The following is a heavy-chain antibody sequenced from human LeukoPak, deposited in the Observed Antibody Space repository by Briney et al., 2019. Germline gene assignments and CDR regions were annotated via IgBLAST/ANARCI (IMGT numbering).Heavy chain of an antibody. CDR3: AKAGVVSIAARPFDY. V-gene: IGHV3-23*01. J-gene: IGHJ4*02. CDR2: ISGSGGST. D-gene: IGHD6-6*01. CDR1: GFTFSSYA. Sequence: PGGSLRLSCAASGFTFSSYAMSWVRQAPGKGLEWVSAISGSGGSTYYADSVKGRFTISRDNSKNTLYLQMNSLRAEDTAVYYSAKAGVVSIAARPFDYWGQGTLVTVSS.